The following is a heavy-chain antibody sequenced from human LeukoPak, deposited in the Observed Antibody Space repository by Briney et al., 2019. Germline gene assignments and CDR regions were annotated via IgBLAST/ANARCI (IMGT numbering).Heavy chain of an antibody. J-gene: IGHJ3*02. Sequence: TSETQSLTCTVSGGSISSGGYYWSWIRQHPGKGLEWIGYIYYSGSTYYNPSLKSRVTISVDTSKNQFSLKLSSVTAADTAVYYCARARSYCSSTSCYEIDAFDIWGQGTMVTVSS. V-gene: IGHV4-31*03. D-gene: IGHD2-2*01. CDR2: IYYSGST. CDR3: ARARSYCSSTSCYEIDAFDI. CDR1: GGSISSGGYY.